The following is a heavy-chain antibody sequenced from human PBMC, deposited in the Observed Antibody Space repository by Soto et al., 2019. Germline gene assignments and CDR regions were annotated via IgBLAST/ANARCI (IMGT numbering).Heavy chain of an antibody. CDR1: GFTFTTSA. V-gene: IGHV1-58*01. J-gene: IGHJ4*02. Sequence: GASVKVSCKASGFTFTTSAVQWVRQARGQRLEWIGWIVVGSGNTNNAQKFQERVTITRDMSTSTAYMELSSLRSEDTAVYYCAASQPRHSGSNVDYWGQGTLVTVSS. CDR2: IVVGSGNT. CDR3: AASQPRHSGSNVDY. D-gene: IGHD1-26*01.